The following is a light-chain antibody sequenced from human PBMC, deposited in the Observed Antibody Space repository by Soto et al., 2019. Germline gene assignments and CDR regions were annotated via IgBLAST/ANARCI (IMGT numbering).Light chain of an antibody. CDR2: EVT. J-gene: IGLJ7*01. CDR3: ASYTTSATWV. V-gene: IGLV2-14*01. CDR1: SSDIGGYNF. Sequence: QSVLTQPASVSGSPGQSITISCTGSSSDIGGYNFVSWYQQHPGKAPKLVVYEVTYRPSGVSNRFSGSKSANTASLTISGLQSEDEADYYCASYTTSATWVFGGGTQLTVL.